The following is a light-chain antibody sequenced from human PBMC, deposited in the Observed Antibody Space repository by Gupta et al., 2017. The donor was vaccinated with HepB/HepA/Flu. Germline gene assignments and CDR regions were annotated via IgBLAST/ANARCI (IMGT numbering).Light chain of an antibody. CDR3: AAWHDSVDAPV. CDR2: HND. CDR1: TSNIGVNT. J-gene: IGLJ2*01. V-gene: IGLV1-44*01. Sequence: SVLTQPPSASGTPGQRVTISCSGSTSNIGVNTVNWYQHLPGSAPKLLIYHNDQRPSGVPDRFSASKSGTSASLAISGLQSGDEANYYCAAWHDSVDAPVFGGGTKLTVL.